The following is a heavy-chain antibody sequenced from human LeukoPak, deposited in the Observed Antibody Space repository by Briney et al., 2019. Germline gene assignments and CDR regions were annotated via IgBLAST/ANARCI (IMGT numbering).Heavy chain of an antibody. J-gene: IGHJ3*02. V-gene: IGHV3-30*18. Sequence: GGSLRLSCAASGFTFSSYAMSWVRQAPGKGLEWVAVISYDGSNKYYADSVKGRFTISRDNSKNTLYLQMNGLRAEDTAVYYCAKPLLEWLLWTAFDIWGQGTMVTVSS. CDR1: GFTFSSYA. CDR2: ISYDGSNK. D-gene: IGHD3-3*01. CDR3: AKPLLEWLLWTAFDI.